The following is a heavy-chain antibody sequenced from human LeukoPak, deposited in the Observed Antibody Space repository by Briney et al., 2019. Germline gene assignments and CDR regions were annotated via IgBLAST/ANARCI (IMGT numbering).Heavy chain of an antibody. V-gene: IGHV3-9*01. Sequence: GGSLRLSCAASGFTVSSNYMSWVRQAPGKGLEWVSGISWNSGSIGYADSVKGRFTISRDNAKNSLYLQMNSLRAEDTALYYCAKGGYCSSTSCPHYYYGMDVWGQGTTVTVSS. CDR2: ISWNSGSI. CDR1: GFTVSSNY. CDR3: AKGGYCSSTSCPHYYYGMDV. J-gene: IGHJ6*02. D-gene: IGHD2-2*01.